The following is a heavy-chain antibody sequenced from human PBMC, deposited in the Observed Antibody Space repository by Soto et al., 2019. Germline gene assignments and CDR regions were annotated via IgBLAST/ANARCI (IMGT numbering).Heavy chain of an antibody. CDR2: ISYDGSNK. CDR1: GFTFSSYA. Sequence: QVQLVESGGGVVQPGRSLRLSCAASGFTFSSYAMHWVRQAPGKGLEWVAVISYDGSNKYYADSVKGRFTISRDNSKNTLYLQMNSLRAEDTAVYYCARVHVEQWLDNVDYWGQGTLVTVSS. CDR3: ARVHVEQWLDNVDY. D-gene: IGHD6-19*01. V-gene: IGHV3-30-3*01. J-gene: IGHJ4*02.